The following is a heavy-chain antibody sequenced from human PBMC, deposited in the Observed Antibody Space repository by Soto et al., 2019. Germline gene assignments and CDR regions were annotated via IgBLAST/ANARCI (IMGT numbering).Heavy chain of an antibody. V-gene: IGHV5-10-1*01. CDR1: GYRFTSYW. CDR3: ARHRAQSYYYDSSGYLDPGAFDI. Sequence: PGESLKISCQGSGYRFTSYWISWVRQLPGKGLEWIGRIDPSDSYTNYSPSFQGHVTISADKSISTAYLQWSSLKASDTAMYYCARHRAQSYYYDSSGYLDPGAFDIWGQGTMVTVSS. D-gene: IGHD3-22*01. J-gene: IGHJ3*02. CDR2: IDPSDSYT.